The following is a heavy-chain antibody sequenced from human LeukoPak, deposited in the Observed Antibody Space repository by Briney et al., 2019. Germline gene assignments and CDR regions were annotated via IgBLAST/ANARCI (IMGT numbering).Heavy chain of an antibody. D-gene: IGHD2-2*01. J-gene: IGHJ3*02. V-gene: IGHV4-30-4*08. Sequence: SETLSLTCTGSGGSISSGDYYWSWIRQPPGKGLEWIGYIYYSGSTYYNPSLKSRVTISVDTSKNQFSLKLSSVTAADTAVYYCARDYGGVPAAVIWGQGTRVTVSS. CDR1: GGSISSGDYY. CDR2: IYYSGST. CDR3: ARDYGGVPAAVI.